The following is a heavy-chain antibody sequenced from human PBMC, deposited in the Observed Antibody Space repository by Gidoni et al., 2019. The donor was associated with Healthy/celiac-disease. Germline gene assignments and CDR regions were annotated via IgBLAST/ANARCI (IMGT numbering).Heavy chain of an antibody. Sequence: QVQLVESGGGVVQPGRSLRLSCAASGFTFSSYGMHWVRQAPGKGLEWVAVIWYDGSNKYYADSVKGRFTISRDNSKNTLYLQMNSLRAEDTAVYYCARSHSSGWPLEAFDIWGQGTMVTVPS. D-gene: IGHD6-19*01. V-gene: IGHV3-33*01. CDR1: GFTFSSYG. J-gene: IGHJ3*02. CDR3: ARSHSSGWPLEAFDI. CDR2: IWYDGSNK.